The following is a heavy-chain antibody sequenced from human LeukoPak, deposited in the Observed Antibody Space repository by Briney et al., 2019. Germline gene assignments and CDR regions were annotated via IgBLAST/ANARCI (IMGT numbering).Heavy chain of an antibody. CDR3: AKDENHRDYYYYYYMDV. CDR2: IRYDGINK. Sequence: AGGSLRLSCAASGFTFSSYDMHWVRQAPGKGLEWVAFIRYDGINKYYADSVKGRFTISRDNSKNTLYLQMNSLRAEDTAVYYCAKDENHRDYYYYYYMDVWGKGTTVTVSS. D-gene: IGHD2/OR15-2a*01. V-gene: IGHV3-30*02. CDR1: GFTFSSYD. J-gene: IGHJ6*03.